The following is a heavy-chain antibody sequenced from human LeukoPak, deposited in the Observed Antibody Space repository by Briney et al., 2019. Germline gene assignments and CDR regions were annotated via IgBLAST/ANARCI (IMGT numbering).Heavy chain of an antibody. V-gene: IGHV3-9*01. Sequence: GGSLRLSCAASGFTFDDYAMHWVRQAPGKGLEWVSGISWNSGSIGYADSVKGRFTISRDNAKNSLYLQMNSLRAEDTALYYCAKGRAVTYYYGMDVWGQGTTVTVSS. CDR2: ISWNSGSI. J-gene: IGHJ6*02. CDR3: AKGRAVTYYYGMDV. CDR1: GFTFDDYA. D-gene: IGHD4-17*01.